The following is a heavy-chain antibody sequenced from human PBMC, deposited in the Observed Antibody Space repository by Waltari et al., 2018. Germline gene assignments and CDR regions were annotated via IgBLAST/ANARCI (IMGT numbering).Heavy chain of an antibody. CDR2: RNPNSGNT. CDR3: ARGWTAARPQHYYYYGMDV. D-gene: IGHD6-6*01. V-gene: IGHV1-8*03. CDR1: GYTFPRSD. J-gene: IGHJ6*02. Sequence: QVQLVQSGAEVKKPGASVRVSCKASGYTFPRSDFNWVRPATGQGLECMGWRNPNSGNTGYAQKFQGRVTITRNTSISTAYMELSSLRSEDTAVYYCARGWTAARPQHYYYYGMDVWGQGTTVTVSS.